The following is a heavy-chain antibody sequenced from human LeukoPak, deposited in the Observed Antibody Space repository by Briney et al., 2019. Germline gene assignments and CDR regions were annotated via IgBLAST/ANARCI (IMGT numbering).Heavy chain of an antibody. CDR1: GFTFSSYW. J-gene: IGHJ4*02. Sequence: PGGSLRLSCAASGFTFSSYWMSWVRQAPGKGLEWVSSISTSSSYIYYAYSVKGRYTISRDNAKSSLYLQMSSLTAEDTAVYYCASQGGPEGYWGEGTLVTVSS. CDR3: ASQGGPEGY. V-gene: IGHV3-21*01. D-gene: IGHD1-14*01. CDR2: ISTSSSYI.